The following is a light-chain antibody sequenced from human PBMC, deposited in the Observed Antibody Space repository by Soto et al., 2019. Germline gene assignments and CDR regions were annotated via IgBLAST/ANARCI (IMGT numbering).Light chain of an antibody. J-gene: IGKJ1*01. CDR1: QSVWNNY. CDR3: HHYGSSPQT. Sequence: EIVLTQSPGTLSLAPGERATLSCRASQSVWNNYLARYQQKPGQAPRLLIYGASSRTTGIPDKFRGSGSGTDFTLTISRLEPEDFAVYYCHHYGSSPQTFGQGTKVEI. V-gene: IGKV3-20*01. CDR2: GAS.